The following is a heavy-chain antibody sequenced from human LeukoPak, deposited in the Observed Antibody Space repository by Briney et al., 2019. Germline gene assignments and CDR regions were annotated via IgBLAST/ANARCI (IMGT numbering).Heavy chain of an antibody. J-gene: IGHJ4*02. V-gene: IGHV3-64*01. Sequence: GGSLRLSCAASGFTFSSYAMHWVRQAPGKGLEYVSAISSNGGSTYYANSVKGRFTISRDNSKNTLYLQMGSLRAEDMAVYYCARDGVTTNSPDYWGQGTLVTVSS. CDR3: ARDGVTTNSPDY. D-gene: IGHD4-17*01. CDR1: GFTFSSYA. CDR2: ISSNGGST.